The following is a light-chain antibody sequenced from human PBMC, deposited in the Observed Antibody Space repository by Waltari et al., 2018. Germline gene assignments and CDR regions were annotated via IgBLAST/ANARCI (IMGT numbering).Light chain of an antibody. CDR3: QQYYNSRRA. CDR1: QSLFYSSNNKNY. Sequence: DIVLTQSPDSLAVSLGERATINCKSSQSLFYSSNNKNYLAWFQQKVGQPPKVLIYLASTRESGVPDRFSGSGSGTDFTLTISSLQAEDVAVYYCQQYYNSRRAFGQGTKVEIK. V-gene: IGKV4-1*01. J-gene: IGKJ1*01. CDR2: LAS.